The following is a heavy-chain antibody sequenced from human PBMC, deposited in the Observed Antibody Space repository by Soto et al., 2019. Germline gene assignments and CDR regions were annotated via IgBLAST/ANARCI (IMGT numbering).Heavy chain of an antibody. CDR1: GFTVSSNY. V-gene: IGHV3-53*01. D-gene: IGHD2-15*01. Sequence: EVPLVESGGGLIQPGESLRLSCAASGFTVSSNYMSWVRQAPGKGLEWVSVIYSGGSTYYADSVKGRFTISRDTSKNTLYLQMNSLRAEDTAVYYCARDRISTGGNYLGYWGQGTLVIVSS. CDR2: IYSGGST. CDR3: ARDRISTGGNYLGY. J-gene: IGHJ4*02.